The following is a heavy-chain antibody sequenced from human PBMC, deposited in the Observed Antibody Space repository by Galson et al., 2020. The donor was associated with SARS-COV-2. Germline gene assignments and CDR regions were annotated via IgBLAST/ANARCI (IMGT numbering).Heavy chain of an antibody. CDR3: AKFVSSGSYDPANNWFDP. CDR1: GFTFSSYA. V-gene: IGHV3-23*01. J-gene: IGHJ5*02. D-gene: IGHD3-10*01. Sequence: GGSLRLSCAASGFTFSSYAMSWVRQAPGKGLEWVSAISGSGGSTYYADSVKGRFTISRDNSKNTLYLQMNSLRAEDTAVYYCAKFVSSGSYDPANNWFDPWGQGTLVTV. CDR2: ISGSGGST.